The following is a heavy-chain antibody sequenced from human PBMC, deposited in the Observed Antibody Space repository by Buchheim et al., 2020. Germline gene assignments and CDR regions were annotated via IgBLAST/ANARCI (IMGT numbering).Heavy chain of an antibody. CDR2: ISVGGGST. CDR3: AKAVEYGGNSYYYYGMDV. CDR1: GFTFRKYA. D-gene: IGHD4-23*01. J-gene: IGHJ6*02. V-gene: IGHV3-23*01. Sequence: EVQLWESGGGLAQPGGSLRLSCTASGFTFRKYAMSWVRQAPGKGLEWVSAISVGGGSTYYADSVKGRFTISRDNPQNTLFLQMSSLRVDDTAVYYCAKAVEYGGNSYYYYGMDVWGQGTT.